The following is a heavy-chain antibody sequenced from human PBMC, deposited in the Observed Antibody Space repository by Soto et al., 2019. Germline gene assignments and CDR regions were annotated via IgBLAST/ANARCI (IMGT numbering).Heavy chain of an antibody. J-gene: IGHJ3*01. CDR1: GGSFSGYY. V-gene: IGHV4-34*01. CDR3: ARGRNSGSRGDAFGF. D-gene: IGHD3-22*01. Sequence: SETLSLTCAVYGGSFSGYYWSWIRQPPGKGLEWIGEINHSGSTNYKPSIKSRLTISVDTSKNQFSLKLSSVTAADTAVYYCARGRNSGSRGDAFGFWGQGTMVTVSS. CDR2: INHSGST.